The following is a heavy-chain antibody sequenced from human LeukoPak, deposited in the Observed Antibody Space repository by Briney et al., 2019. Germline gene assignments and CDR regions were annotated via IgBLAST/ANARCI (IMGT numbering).Heavy chain of an antibody. J-gene: IGHJ4*02. V-gene: IGHV3-23*01. D-gene: IGHD4-23*01. CDR1: GFTFSSYA. CDR3: AKDLTTVVTSSYFDY. Sequence: GGSLRLSCAASGFTFSSYAMSWVRQAPGKGLEWVSAISGSGGSTYYADSVKGWFTISRDNSKNTLYLQMNSLRAEDTAVYYCAKDLTTVVTSSYFDYWGQGTLVTVSS. CDR2: ISGSGGST.